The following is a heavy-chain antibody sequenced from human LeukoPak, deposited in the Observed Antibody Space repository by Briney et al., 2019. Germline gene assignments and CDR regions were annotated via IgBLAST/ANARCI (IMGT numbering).Heavy chain of an antibody. CDR3: ARDIPNWFDP. D-gene: IGHD2-2*02. J-gene: IGHJ5*02. CDR1: GGSISSSSYY. Sequence: SETLSLTCTVSGGSISSSSYYWGWIRQPPGKGLEWIGSIYYSGSTYYNPSLKSRVTISVDTSKNQFSLKLSSVTAADMAVYYCARDIPNWFDPWGQGTLVTVSS. V-gene: IGHV4-39*01. CDR2: IYYSGST.